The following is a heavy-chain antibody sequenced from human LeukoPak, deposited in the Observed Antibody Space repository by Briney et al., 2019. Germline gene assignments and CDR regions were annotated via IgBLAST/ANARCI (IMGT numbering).Heavy chain of an antibody. D-gene: IGHD6-13*01. V-gene: IGHV3-7*01. CDR2: IKQDGSEK. J-gene: IGHJ6*03. Sequence: GGSLRLSCAASGFTFSSYWMSWVRQAPGKGLEWVANIKQDGSEKYYVDSVKGRFTISRDNARNSLYLQMNSLRAEDTAVYYCERDGRPHASSWYYYYYYMDVWGKGTTVTVSS. CDR1: GFTFSSYW. CDR3: ERDGRPHASSWYYYYYYMDV.